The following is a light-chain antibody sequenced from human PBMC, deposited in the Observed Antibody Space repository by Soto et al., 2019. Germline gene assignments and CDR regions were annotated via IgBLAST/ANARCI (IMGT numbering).Light chain of an antibody. CDR3: QQYGSSPLS. V-gene: IGKV3-20*01. CDR1: QTVRSNY. Sequence: EIVLTQSPGTLSLSPGEGATLSCRASQTVRSNYLAWYQQRPGQAPRLLIYGASSRATGIPGRFSGGGSGTDFNLTISRLGAKDFAVYFCQQYGSSPLSFGGGTKVEIK. J-gene: IGKJ4*01. CDR2: GAS.